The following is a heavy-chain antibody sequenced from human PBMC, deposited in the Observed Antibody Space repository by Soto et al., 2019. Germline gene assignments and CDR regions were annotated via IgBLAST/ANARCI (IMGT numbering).Heavy chain of an antibody. CDR2: IGGSGGST. CDR1: GFAFTSLA. Sequence: GGSLRLSCAASGFAFTSLAMNWVRQAPGKGLEWVSSIGGSGGSTYYADSVKGRFTISRDGSQNTLYLQMNSLRADTPRPSYCAKSRLSRYYYGMEVWGQGTTVTVSS. J-gene: IGHJ6*02. CDR3: AKSRLSRYYYGMEV. V-gene: IGHV3-23*01. D-gene: IGHD3-10*01.